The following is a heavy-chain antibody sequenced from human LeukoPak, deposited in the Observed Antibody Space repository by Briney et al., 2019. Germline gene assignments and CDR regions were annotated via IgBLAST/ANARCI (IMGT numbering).Heavy chain of an antibody. Sequence: SETLSLTCTVSGGSISSYYWSWIRQPPGKGLEWIGYIYYSGSTNYNPSLKSRVTISVDTSKNQFSLKLSSVTAADTAVYYCARVRYIAFDIWGQGTMVTVSS. V-gene: IGHV4-59*01. CDR3: ARVRYIAFDI. D-gene: IGHD1-14*01. CDR2: IYYSGST. J-gene: IGHJ3*02. CDR1: GGSISSYY.